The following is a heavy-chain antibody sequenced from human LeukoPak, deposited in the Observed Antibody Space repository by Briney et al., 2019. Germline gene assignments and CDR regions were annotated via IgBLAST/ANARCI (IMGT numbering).Heavy chain of an antibody. Sequence: ASVKVSCKASGYTFTSYGISWVRQAPGQGLEWMGWINPNSGDTNYAQKFQGRVTMTRDTSISTAYMELSRLRSDDTAVYYCAREMATSQAIDYWGQGTLVTVSS. CDR3: AREMATSQAIDY. J-gene: IGHJ4*02. D-gene: IGHD5-24*01. CDR1: GYTFTSYG. CDR2: INPNSGDT. V-gene: IGHV1-2*02.